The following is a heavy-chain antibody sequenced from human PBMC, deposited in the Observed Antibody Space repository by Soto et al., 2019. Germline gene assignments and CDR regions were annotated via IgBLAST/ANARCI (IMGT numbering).Heavy chain of an antibody. CDR3: ARGGIPPSGYGIAYAMDV. D-gene: IGHD2-21*01. CDR2: IYYSGST. CDR1: GGSFSRYY. V-gene: IGHV4-34*01. Sequence: SETLSLTCAVYGGSFSRYYWGWIRQPPGRGLEWIGNIYYSGSTYYTPALKSRVTLSVDTSKNQFSLNLNSVTAADTAVYYCARGGIPPSGYGIAYAMDVWGQGTTVTVSS. J-gene: IGHJ6*02.